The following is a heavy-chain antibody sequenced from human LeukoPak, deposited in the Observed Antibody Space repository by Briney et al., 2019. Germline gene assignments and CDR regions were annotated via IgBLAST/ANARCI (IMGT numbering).Heavy chain of an antibody. CDR3: AKLVPSYGRYFDY. CDR2: IYSGGST. J-gene: IGHJ4*02. V-gene: IGHV3-66*01. D-gene: IGHD5-18*01. Sequence: GGSLRLSCAASGFTVSSNYMSWVRQAPGKGLEWVSVIYSGGSTYYADSVKGRFTISRDNSKNTLYLQMNSLRAEDTAVYYCAKLVPSYGRYFDYWGQGTLVAVSS. CDR1: GFTVSSNY.